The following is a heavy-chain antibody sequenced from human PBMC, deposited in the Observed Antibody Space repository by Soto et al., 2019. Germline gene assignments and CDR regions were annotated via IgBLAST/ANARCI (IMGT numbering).Heavy chain of an antibody. J-gene: IGHJ4*02. Sequence: QVQLVQSGAEVQKPGASVRVSCKSSGDGFSNYGFSWVRQAHGQGLERLGWISAYDGQTNYTKKFQGRVTMTTDTSSSTAYMELRSLRSDDTAVYYCARVWYYDSSGYYAFDYWGLGTLVTVSA. CDR1: GDGFSNYG. CDR3: ARVWYYDSSGYYAFDY. V-gene: IGHV1-18*01. CDR2: ISAYDGQT. D-gene: IGHD3-22*01.